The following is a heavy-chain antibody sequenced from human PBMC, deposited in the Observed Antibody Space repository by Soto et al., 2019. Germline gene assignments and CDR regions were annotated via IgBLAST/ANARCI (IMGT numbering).Heavy chain of an antibody. J-gene: IGHJ6*02. CDR3: AKAMGGYYYDSSGYSSYYGMDV. V-gene: IGHV3-21*01. Sequence: GGSLRLSCAASGFTFSNYGMHWVRQAPGKGLEWVAAISSSSSYIDYADSVKGRFTISRDNAKNSLYLQMNSLRAEDTAVYYCAKAMGGYYYDSSGYSSYYGMDVWGQGTTVTVSS. CDR1: GFTFSNYG. CDR2: ISSSSSYI. D-gene: IGHD3-22*01.